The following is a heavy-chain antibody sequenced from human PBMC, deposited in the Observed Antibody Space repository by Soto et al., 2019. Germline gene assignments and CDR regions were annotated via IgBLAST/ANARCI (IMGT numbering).Heavy chain of an antibody. CDR3: ARWGDITGTTLAFDY. J-gene: IGHJ4*02. D-gene: IGHD1-20*01. CDR2: IRQDGSVK. V-gene: IGHV3-7*03. Sequence: QPGGSLRLSCAASGFSFTTYWMSWVRQAPGKGLEWVANIRQDGSVKYYVDSVKGRFTISRDNAKNSLSLQMNSLRAEDTAVYYCARWGDITGTTLAFDYWGQGTLVTVSS. CDR1: GFSFTTYW.